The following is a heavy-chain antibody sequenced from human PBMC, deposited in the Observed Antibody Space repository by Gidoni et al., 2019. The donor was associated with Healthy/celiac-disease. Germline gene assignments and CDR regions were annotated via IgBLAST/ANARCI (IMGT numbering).Heavy chain of an antibody. V-gene: IGHV3-21*01. Sequence: EVQLVESGGGLVKPGGSLRLSCAASGFIFSSYCMNWVRQAPGKGVEVVSSISSSSSYIYYADSVKGRCTISRDNAKNSLYLQMNSLRAEDTAVYYCASTDFDILTGNVDFDYWGQGTLVTVSS. CDR3: ASTDFDILTGNVDFDY. J-gene: IGHJ4*02. CDR2: ISSSSSYI. CDR1: GFIFSSYC. D-gene: IGHD3-9*01.